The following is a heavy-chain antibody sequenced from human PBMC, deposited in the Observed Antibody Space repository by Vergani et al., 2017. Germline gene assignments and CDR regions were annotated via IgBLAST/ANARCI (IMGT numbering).Heavy chain of an antibody. CDR3: ARGGTTRITIVGVVQYYFDY. D-gene: IGHD3-3*01. CDR1: GYSFTSYW. Sequence: EVQLVQSGAEVKKPGESLKISCKGSGYSFTSYWIGWVRQMPGKGLEWMGIIYPGDSDTRYSPSFQGQVTISADKSISTAYLQWSSLKASDTAMYYCARGGTTRITIVGVVQYYFDYWGQGTLVTVSS. J-gene: IGHJ4*02. V-gene: IGHV5-51*01. CDR2: IYPGDSDT.